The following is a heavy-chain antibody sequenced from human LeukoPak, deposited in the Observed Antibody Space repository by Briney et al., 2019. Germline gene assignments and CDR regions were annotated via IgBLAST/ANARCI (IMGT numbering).Heavy chain of an antibody. V-gene: IGHV3-7*01. D-gene: IGHD3-22*01. CDR1: GFTFSSYW. CDR2: IKQDGSEK. J-gene: IGHJ4*02. Sequence: QPGGSLRLSCAASGFTFSSYWMSWVRQAPGKGLEWVANIKQDGSEKYYVDSVKGRFTISRDNAKNSLYLQMNSLRAEDTAVYYCARDSGPFSGYYRDYWGQGTLVTVSS. CDR3: ARDSGPFSGYYRDY.